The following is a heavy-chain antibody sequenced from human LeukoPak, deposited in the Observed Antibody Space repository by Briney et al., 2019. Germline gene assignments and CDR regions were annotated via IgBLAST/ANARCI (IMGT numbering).Heavy chain of an antibody. Sequence: GESLKISCQGSGYSFTSYWIGWVRQMPGKGLEWMGIIFPGDSDTRYRPSLQGQVTISVDKSIDTAFLQWSSLKASDSAIYYCARLTSFADLLTATRRSWFDPWGQGTLVTVSS. V-gene: IGHV5-51*01. CDR1: GYSFTSYW. CDR3: ARLTSFADLLTATRRSWFDP. D-gene: IGHD2-21*02. CDR2: IFPGDSDT. J-gene: IGHJ5*02.